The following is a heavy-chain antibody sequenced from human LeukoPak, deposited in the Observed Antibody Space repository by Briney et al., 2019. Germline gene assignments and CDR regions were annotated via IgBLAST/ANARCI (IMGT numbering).Heavy chain of an antibody. D-gene: IGHD6-19*01. CDR2: IYTSGST. CDR1: GGSISSYY. J-gene: IGHJ3*02. Sequence: PSETLSLTCTVSGGSISSYYWSWIRQPAGKGLEWIGRIYTSGSTKYNPSLKSRVTMSVEKSKNQFALKQRQFAAADTAVYYCARDLPYSSGWYGGRDAFGIWGQGTMVTVSS. V-gene: IGHV4-4*07. CDR3: ARDLPYSSGWYGGRDAFGI.